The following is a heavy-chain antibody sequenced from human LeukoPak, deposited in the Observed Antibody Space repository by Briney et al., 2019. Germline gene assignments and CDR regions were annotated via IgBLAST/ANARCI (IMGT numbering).Heavy chain of an antibody. CDR2: IGGNGDTS. D-gene: IGHD5-18*01. J-gene: IGHJ4*02. CDR1: GFIFNNYA. V-gene: IGHV3-64*02. CDR3: ATRHEYSYPY. Sequence: GGSLRLSCAASGFIFNNYAMHWVRQAPGKGLEYVSAIGGNGDTSYYADSVKGRFTISRDNSKNTVYLQMGSLRTEDMAVYYCATRHEYSYPYWGQGTLVNVSS.